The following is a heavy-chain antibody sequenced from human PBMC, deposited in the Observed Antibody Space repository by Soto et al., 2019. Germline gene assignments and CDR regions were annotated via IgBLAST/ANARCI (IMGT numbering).Heavy chain of an antibody. CDR3: ARDVPGYDYIWGSYRWTFDY. V-gene: IGHV1-3*01. D-gene: IGHD3-16*02. J-gene: IGHJ4*02. CDR2: INAGNGNT. Sequence: ASVKVSCKASGYTFTSYAMHWVRQAPGQRLKGMGWINAGNGNTKYSQKFQGRVTITRDTSASTAYMELSSLRSEDTAVYYCARDVPGYDYIWGSYRWTFDYWGQGTLVTVSS. CDR1: GYTFTSYA.